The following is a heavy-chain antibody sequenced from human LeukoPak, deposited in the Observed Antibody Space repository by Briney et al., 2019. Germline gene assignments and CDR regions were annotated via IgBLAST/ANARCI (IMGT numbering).Heavy chain of an antibody. V-gene: IGHV4-4*07. CDR1: GGSISSYY. J-gene: IGHJ4*02. D-gene: IGHD3-10*01. CDR3: ARLPQIRITMVRGVIIPEAY. CDR2: IYTSGST. Sequence: SETLSLTCTVSGGSISSYYWSWIRQPAGKGLEWIGRIYTSGSTNYNPSLKSRVTISVDTSKNQFSLKLSSVTAADTAVYYCARLPQIRITMVRGVIIPEAYWGQGTLVTVSS.